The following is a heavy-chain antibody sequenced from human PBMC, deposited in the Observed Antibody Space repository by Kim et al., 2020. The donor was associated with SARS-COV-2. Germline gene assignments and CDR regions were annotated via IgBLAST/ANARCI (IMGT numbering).Heavy chain of an antibody. V-gene: IGHV1-2*02. CDR2: INPNSGGT. Sequence: ASVKVSCKASGYTFTGYYMHWVRQAPGQGLEWMGWINPNSGGTNYAPKFQGRLTLTRDTSITTTYMELSTLRSDDTALYYCARDVRIRAPTETIDYWGRGVLVTVS. CDR1: GYTFTGYY. CDR3: ARDVRIRAPTETIDY. J-gene: IGHJ4*02. D-gene: IGHD1-7*01.